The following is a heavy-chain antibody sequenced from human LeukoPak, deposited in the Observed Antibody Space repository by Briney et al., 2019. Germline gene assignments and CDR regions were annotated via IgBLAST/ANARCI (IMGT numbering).Heavy chain of an antibody. CDR1: GYTFTVYY. J-gene: IGHJ4*02. CDR3: AREDYTYYYDSSGYFLR. CDR2: INPNSVGT. D-gene: IGHD3-22*01. V-gene: IGHV1-2*02. Sequence: ASVTVSSKASGYTFTVYYMHGVRQAPGQGREWMGWINPNSVGTNYAQKFQGRVTMTRDTSISTAYMELSRLRSDDTAVYYCAREDYTYYYDSSGYFLRWGQGTLVTVSS.